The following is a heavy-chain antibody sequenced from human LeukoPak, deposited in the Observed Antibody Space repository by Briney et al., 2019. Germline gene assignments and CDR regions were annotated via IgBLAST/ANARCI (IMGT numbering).Heavy chain of an antibody. J-gene: IGHJ6*03. D-gene: IGHD6-19*01. CDR2: IYHSGST. CDR3: ARAQGYSSGWPQYYYYYYMDV. CDR1: GGSFSGYY. V-gene: IGHV4-34*01. Sequence: SETLSLTCAVYGGSFSGYYWSWIRQPPGKGLEWIGYIYHSGSTYYNPSLKSRVTISVDTSKNQFSLKLSSVTAADTAVYYCARAQGYSSGWPQYYYYYYMDVWGKGTTVTVSS.